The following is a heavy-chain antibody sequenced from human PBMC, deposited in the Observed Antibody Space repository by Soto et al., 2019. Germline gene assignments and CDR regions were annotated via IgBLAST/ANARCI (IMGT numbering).Heavy chain of an antibody. CDR2: ISHTGTT. D-gene: IGHD4-17*01. V-gene: IGHV4-38-2*02. J-gene: IGHJ6*02. Sequence: PSDTLSLTCLVSGFPISSPYSWGWILQPPGKGLEWIGSISHTGTTSYSPSLTSRVSISVDTSKNQVSLKLTSVTAADTAVYFCARVTMVIRDSDHFGVDVWGHGTTVTVSS. CDR3: ARVTMVIRDSDHFGVDV. CDR1: GFPISSPYS.